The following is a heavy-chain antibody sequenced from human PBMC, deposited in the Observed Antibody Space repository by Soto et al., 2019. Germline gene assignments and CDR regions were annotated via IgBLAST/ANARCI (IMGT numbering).Heavy chain of an antibody. D-gene: IGHD3-10*01. Sequence: SETLSLACTVSGGSISSGGYYWSWIRQHPGKGLEWIGYIYYSGSTYYNPSLKSRVTISVDTSKNQFSLKLSSVTAADTAVYYCARSSRTALYYGSGSYTQNWFDPWGQGTLVTVSS. CDR1: GGSISSGGYY. J-gene: IGHJ5*02. CDR3: ARSSRTALYYGSGSYTQNWFDP. V-gene: IGHV4-31*03. CDR2: IYYSGST.